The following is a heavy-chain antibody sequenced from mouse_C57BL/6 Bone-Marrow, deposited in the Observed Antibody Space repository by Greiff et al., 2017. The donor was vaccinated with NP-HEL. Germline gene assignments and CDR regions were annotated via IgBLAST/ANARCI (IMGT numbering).Heavy chain of an antibody. CDR1: GYTFTSYG. V-gene: IGHV1-58*01. Sequence: VQLQQSGAELVRPGSSVKMSCKTSGYTFTSYGINWVKQRPGQGLEWIGYIYLGNGYTEYNEKFKGKATLTSDTSSSTAYMQRSSLTSEDSAIYFCARGLYGYDWGQGTTLTVSS. CDR3: ARGLYGYD. D-gene: IGHD2-2*01. CDR2: IYLGNGYT. J-gene: IGHJ2*01.